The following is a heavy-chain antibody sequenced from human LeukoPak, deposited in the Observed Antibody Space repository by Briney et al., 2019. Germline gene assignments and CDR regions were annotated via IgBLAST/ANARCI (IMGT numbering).Heavy chain of an antibody. CDR1: GFTFSGYA. V-gene: IGHV3-23*01. CDR3: AKDGLYYDGSAHVFYFDY. D-gene: IGHD3-22*01. CDR2: ITGSGDYT. Sequence: AGSLRLSCAASGFTFSGYAMTWVRQAPGEGLEWVSSITGSGDYTYYIDSVKGRFTISRDNSKNILYLQMNSLRGEDTALYYCAKDGLYYDGSAHVFYFDYWGQGTLVAVSS. J-gene: IGHJ4*02.